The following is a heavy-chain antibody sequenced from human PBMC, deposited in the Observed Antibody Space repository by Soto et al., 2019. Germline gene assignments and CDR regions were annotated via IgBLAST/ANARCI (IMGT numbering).Heavy chain of an antibody. CDR1: GFTFSNYS. J-gene: IGHJ4*02. CDR3: ARESPCSGGSCCFDY. CDR2: ISSSSTYI. Sequence: EVQLVESGGGLVKPGGSLRLSCAASGFTFSNYSMNWVRQAPGKGLEWVSSISSSSTYIYYADSVKGRFTISRDNAKNSLYLQMNSLRAEDTAVYYCARESPCSGGSCCFDYWGQGTLVTGSS. V-gene: IGHV3-21*01. D-gene: IGHD2-15*01.